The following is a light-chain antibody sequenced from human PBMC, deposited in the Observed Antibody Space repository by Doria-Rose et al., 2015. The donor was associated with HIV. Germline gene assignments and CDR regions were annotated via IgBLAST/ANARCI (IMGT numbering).Light chain of an antibody. CDR1: QSFSSAY. CDR2: DGS. J-gene: IGKJ1*01. CDR3: HQYGSSCT. Sequence: TQSPGTLSLSPGERATLSCRASQSFSSAYLAWYQQKPGQAPSLLIYDGSTRATGIPDRCSASGSVTDFTLTISRLEPEDFALYYCHQYGSSCTFGQGTKVEI. V-gene: IGKV3-20*01.